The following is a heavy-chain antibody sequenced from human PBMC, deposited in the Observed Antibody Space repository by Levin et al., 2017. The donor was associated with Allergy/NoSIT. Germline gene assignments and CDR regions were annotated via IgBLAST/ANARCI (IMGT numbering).Heavy chain of an antibody. Sequence: GGSLRLSCAASGFTFSDHYMDWVRQAPGKGLEWVGRTRNKANSYTTEYAASVKGRFTISRDDSKNSLYLQMNSLKTEDTAVYYCARLTTWFGEDYWGQGTLVTVSS. CDR2: TRNKANSYTT. J-gene: IGHJ4*02. D-gene: IGHD3-10*01. V-gene: IGHV3-72*01. CDR1: GFTFSDHY. CDR3: ARLTTWFGEDY.